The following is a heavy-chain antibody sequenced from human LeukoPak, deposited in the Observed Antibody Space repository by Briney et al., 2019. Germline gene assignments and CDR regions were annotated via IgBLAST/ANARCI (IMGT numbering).Heavy chain of an antibody. CDR3: ARDPPSHGDSPDY. CDR2: ILTSSGHI. V-gene: IGHV3-21*01. D-gene: IGHD6-13*01. J-gene: IGHJ4*01. Sequence: GGSLRLSCAASGFTFSTYTMNWVRQAPGKGLEWVLSILTSSGHIYYADSVKGRFTISRDNAKNSLYLQMDSLRVEDTAVYYCARDPPSHGDSPDYWGHVTLVTVST. CDR1: GFTFSTYT.